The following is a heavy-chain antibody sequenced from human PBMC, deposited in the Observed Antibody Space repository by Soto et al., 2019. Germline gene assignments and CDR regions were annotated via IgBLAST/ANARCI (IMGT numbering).Heavy chain of an antibody. CDR1: GFSLTTSGVG. CDR2: IYWDDDK. D-gene: IGHD2-15*01. V-gene: IGHV2-5*02. J-gene: IGHJ5*02. Sequence: QITLKESGPTLVKPTQTLTLTCTFSGFSLTTSGVGVGWIRQPPGKPLEWLSLIYWDDDKRYSPSLKSRLSIPEDTSKDQVVLTMTNVDRVDTATYYCAHTFPRRSRANSGGSFPATFDPWGQGILVTVSS. CDR3: AHTFPRRSRANSGGSFPATFDP.